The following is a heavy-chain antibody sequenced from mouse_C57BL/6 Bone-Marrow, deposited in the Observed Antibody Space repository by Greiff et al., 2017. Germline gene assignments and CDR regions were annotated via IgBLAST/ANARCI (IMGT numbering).Heavy chain of an antibody. Sequence: VQLQQSGPVLVKPGASVKMSCQASGYTFTDYYMNWVKQSHGKSLEWIGVINPYNGGTSYNPKFTGKATLTFDKSSRTAYMELDSLTSADSAVYYCARGGFYDVSSPYWYFDVWGTGTTVTVSS. J-gene: IGHJ1*03. D-gene: IGHD1-1*01. CDR1: GYTFTDYY. CDR2: INPYNGGT. V-gene: IGHV1-19*01. CDR3: ARGGFYDVSSPYWYFDV.